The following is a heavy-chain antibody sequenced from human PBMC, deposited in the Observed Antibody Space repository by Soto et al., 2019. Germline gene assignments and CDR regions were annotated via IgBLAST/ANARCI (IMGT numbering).Heavy chain of an antibody. CDR1: GGSIISYY. J-gene: IGHJ4*02. CDR2: IYYSGST. Sequence: SETLSLTCTVSGGSIISYYWSWIRQPPGKGLECIGYIYYSGSTNYNPSLKSRVTISVDTSKNQFSLKLSSVTAADTAVYYCASYGGNSAYSFDYWGQGTLVTVSS. CDR3: ASYGGNSAYSFDY. D-gene: IGHD4-17*01. V-gene: IGHV4-59*01.